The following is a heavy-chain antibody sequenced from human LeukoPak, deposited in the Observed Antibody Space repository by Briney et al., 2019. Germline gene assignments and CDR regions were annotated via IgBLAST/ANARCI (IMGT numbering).Heavy chain of an antibody. CDR1: GFTFSSYE. V-gene: IGHV3-48*03. CDR3: ARFTWFGENSDY. D-gene: IGHD3-10*01. Sequence: GGSLRLSCAASGFTFSSYEMNWVRQAPGKGLEWVSYISSSGSTIYYADSVKGRFTISRDNAKNSLYLQMNSLRAEDTAVYYCARFTWFGENSDYRGQGTLVTVSS. CDR2: ISSSGSTI. J-gene: IGHJ4*02.